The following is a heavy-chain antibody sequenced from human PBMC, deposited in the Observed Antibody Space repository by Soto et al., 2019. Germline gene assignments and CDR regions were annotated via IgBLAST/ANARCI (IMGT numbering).Heavy chain of an antibody. CDR3: ARSPDTLTGYPTYYGMDV. Sequence: QVQLQESGPGQVKPSQTLSLTCTVSGSSISSGGYYWSWIRQNPGKGLEWIGYIYHTGNTYYNPSLRSRVTISLDTSNTQFSLKMNSVTAADTAAYYCARSPDTLTGYPTYYGMDVWGQGTTVTVSS. CDR1: GSSISSGGYY. J-gene: IGHJ6*02. CDR2: IYHTGNT. V-gene: IGHV4-31*03. D-gene: IGHD3-9*01.